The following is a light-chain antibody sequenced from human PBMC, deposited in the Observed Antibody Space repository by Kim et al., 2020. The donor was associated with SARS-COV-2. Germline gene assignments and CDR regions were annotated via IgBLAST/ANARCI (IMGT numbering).Light chain of an antibody. CDR1: QGVSGW. Sequence: AAVGDRVTITCRASQGVSGWLNWYQQKPGKAPQLLIYGTSTLQTGVPPRFSGSASGTDFTLTINTLQPEDFATYYCQQSYNFPRTFGQGTRVDIK. V-gene: IGKV1-39*01. J-gene: IGKJ1*01. CDR2: GTS. CDR3: QQSYNFPRT.